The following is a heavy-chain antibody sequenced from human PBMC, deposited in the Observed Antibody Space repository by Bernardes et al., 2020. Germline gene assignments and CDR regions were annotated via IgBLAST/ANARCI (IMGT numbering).Heavy chain of an antibody. CDR2: IKSKNDGGTT. CDR3: QRLSSTWAFDS. Sequence: GGSLRLSCEVSGIVFGNVWMTWVRQAPGKGLEWIGHIKSKNDGGTTDYAAPVKGRFTISRDDSKSTLYLQINSLKTEDTAVYFCQRLSSTWAFDSWGQGTLVTVSS. CDR1: GIVFGNVW. J-gene: IGHJ4*02. D-gene: IGHD6-25*01. V-gene: IGHV3-15*01.